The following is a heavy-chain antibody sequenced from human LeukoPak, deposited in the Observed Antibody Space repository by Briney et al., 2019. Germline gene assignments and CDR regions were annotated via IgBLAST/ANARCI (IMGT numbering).Heavy chain of an antibody. D-gene: IGHD6-6*01. CDR3: ARGLGEQLVKYYFDY. CDR2: INHSGST. Sequence: SETQSLTCAVYGGSFSGYYWSWIRQPPGKGLEWIGEINHSGSTNYNPSLKSRVTISVDTSKNQFSLKLSSVTAADTAVYYCARGLGEQLVKYYFDYWGQGTLVTVSS. CDR1: GGSFSGYY. V-gene: IGHV4-34*01. J-gene: IGHJ4*02.